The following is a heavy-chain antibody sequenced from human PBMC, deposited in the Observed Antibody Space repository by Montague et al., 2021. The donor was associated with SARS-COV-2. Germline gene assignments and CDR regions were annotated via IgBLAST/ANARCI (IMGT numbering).Heavy chain of an antibody. J-gene: IGHJ3*02. CDR1: GVSISSSSYY. Sequence: SETLSLTCTVSGVSISSSSYYWGWIRQPPGKGLEWIGCIYYSGSTYYNPSLKSRITISVDTSKNQFSLKLSSVTAADTAVYYCARFSTSYYYDSKAAPATPDAFDIWGQGTMVTVSS. D-gene: IGHD3-22*01. CDR2: IYYSGST. CDR3: ARFSTSYYYDSKAAPATPDAFDI. V-gene: IGHV4-39*01.